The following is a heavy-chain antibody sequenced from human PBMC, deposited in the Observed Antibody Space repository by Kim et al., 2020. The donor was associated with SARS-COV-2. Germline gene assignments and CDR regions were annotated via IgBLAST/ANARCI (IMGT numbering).Heavy chain of an antibody. D-gene: IGHD1-1*01. V-gene: IGHV1-8*01. Sequence: ASVKVSCKASGYTFSNYDMNWVRQATGQGLEWMGWMNPHSGDTGYAQSFQGRVTMTRDTSRGTAYMELKSLRSEDTAIYYCARGPWTSGYWGQGTQVTVSS. J-gene: IGHJ4*02. CDR2: MNPHSGDT. CDR3: ARGPWTSGY. CDR1: GYTFSNYD.